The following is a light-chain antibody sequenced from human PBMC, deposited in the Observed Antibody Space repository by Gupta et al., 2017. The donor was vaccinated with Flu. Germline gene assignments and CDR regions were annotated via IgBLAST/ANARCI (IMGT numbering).Light chain of an antibody. CDR1: HNIDNH. V-gene: IGKV3-15*01. CDR2: GAS. Sequence: EIVMTQSPATLSVSPGGRAPLSCWASHNIDNHLAWYQLKPGQAPRLVIYGASTRATDIPARFGGGGAETEFTLTISSLQSEDFAVYYCQQYRDWPYTFGQGTKLDIK. J-gene: IGKJ2*01. CDR3: QQYRDWPYT.